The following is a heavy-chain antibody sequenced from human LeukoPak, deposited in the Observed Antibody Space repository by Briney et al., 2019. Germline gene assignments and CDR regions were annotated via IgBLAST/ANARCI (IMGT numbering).Heavy chain of an antibody. V-gene: IGHV3-64D*06. Sequence: GGSLRLSCPASGFTFSNYAMHWVRQAPGKGLEYVSAISSNGGSTYDADSVKGRFTISRDNSKNTLYLQMSSLRAEDTAVYYCVKGTGTKYYYYGVDVWGQGTTVTVSS. D-gene: IGHD3/OR15-3a*01. CDR3: VKGTGTKYYYYGVDV. CDR2: ISSNGGST. CDR1: GFTFSNYA. J-gene: IGHJ6*02.